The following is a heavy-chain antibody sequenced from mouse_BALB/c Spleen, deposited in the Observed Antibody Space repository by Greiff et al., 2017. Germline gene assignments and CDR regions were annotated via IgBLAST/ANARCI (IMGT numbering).Heavy chain of an antibody. V-gene: IGHV1-69*02. CDR2: IDPSDSYT. J-gene: IGHJ3*01. CDR1: GYTFTSYW. Sequence: QVQLQQPGAELVKPGASVKLSCKASGYTFTSYWMHWVKQRPGQGLEWIGEIDPSDSYTNYNQKFKGKATLTVDKSSSTAYMQLSSLTSEDSAVYYCARSDYYGSEEGFAYWGQGTLVTVSA. CDR3: ARSDYYGSEEGFAY. D-gene: IGHD1-1*01.